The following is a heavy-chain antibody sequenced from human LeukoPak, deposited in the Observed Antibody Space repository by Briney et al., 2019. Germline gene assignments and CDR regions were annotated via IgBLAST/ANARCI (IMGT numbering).Heavy chain of an antibody. J-gene: IGHJ4*02. D-gene: IGHD1-26*01. V-gene: IGHV3-74*01. Sequence: GGSLTLSCAASGFTFRRHWTHWVRQAPGKGRVWVSSINKDGSVTDYAETVKGRFSISRDNAKNTLYLQMNSLRDEDTAIYYCVKERGRACVGYFDYWGQGTLVTVSS. CDR1: GFTFRRHW. CDR2: INKDGSVT. CDR3: VKERGRACVGYFDY.